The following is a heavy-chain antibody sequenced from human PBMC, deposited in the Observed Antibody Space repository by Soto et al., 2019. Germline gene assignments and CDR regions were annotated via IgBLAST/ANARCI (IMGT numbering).Heavy chain of an antibody. D-gene: IGHD5-18*01. Sequence: QVQLVQSGAEVKKPGASVKVSCKASGYTFTSYGINWVRQAPGQGLEWMGWISGYSGNTNYAQKLRGRVTMTTDTSTSSAYTEVRSTTYDDTDVSYCEREGRYSHEYYLTYWGHGTLVNVSS. J-gene: IGHJ4*01. CDR2: ISGYSGNT. V-gene: IGHV1-18*01. CDR1: GYTFTSYG. CDR3: EREGRYSHEYYLTY.